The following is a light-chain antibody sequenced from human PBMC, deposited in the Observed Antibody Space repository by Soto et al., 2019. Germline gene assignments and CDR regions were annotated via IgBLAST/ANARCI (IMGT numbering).Light chain of an antibody. Sequence: DIQMTQSPSSLSASVGDRVTITCRASQNINSYLNWYQQTPGKAPKLLIYAARSLQSGVQSRFSGRRSGTDFTLTISSLQPNDFATYYCKHYSSNSGTFGPGTKVDIK. CDR1: QNINSY. CDR3: KHYSSNSGT. J-gene: IGKJ1*01. CDR2: AAR. V-gene: IGKV1-39*01.